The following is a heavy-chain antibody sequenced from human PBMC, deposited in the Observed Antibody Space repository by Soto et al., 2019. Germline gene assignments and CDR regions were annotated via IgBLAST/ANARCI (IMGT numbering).Heavy chain of an antibody. D-gene: IGHD3-22*01. CDR2: ISYDGSNK. CDR3: ANGKESDSSGPTNEYFDY. CDR1: GFTFSSYG. Sequence: HLGGSLRLSCAASGFTFSSYGMHWVRQAPGKGLEWVAVISYDGSNKYYADSVKGRFTISRDNSKNTLYLQMNSLRAEDTAVYYCANGKESDSSGPTNEYFDYWGQGTLVTVSS. J-gene: IGHJ4*02. V-gene: IGHV3-30*18.